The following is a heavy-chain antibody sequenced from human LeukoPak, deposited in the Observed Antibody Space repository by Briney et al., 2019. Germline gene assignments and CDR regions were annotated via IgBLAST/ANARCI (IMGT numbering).Heavy chain of an antibody. CDR3: ARVGIAVAIDY. V-gene: IGHV3-21*01. CDR2: ISSSSSYI. J-gene: IGHJ4*02. Sequence: GGSLRLSCAASGFTFSSYSMNWVRQAPGKGLEWVSSISSSSSYIYYADSVKGRFNISRDNAKNSLYLQMNSLRAEDTAVYYCARVGIAVAIDYWGQGTLVTVSS. D-gene: IGHD6-19*01. CDR1: GFTFSSYS.